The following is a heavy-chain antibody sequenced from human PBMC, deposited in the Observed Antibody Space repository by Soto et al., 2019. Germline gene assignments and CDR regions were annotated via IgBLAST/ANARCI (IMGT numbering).Heavy chain of an antibody. CDR3: ARDPSGSYSRLYGMDV. V-gene: IGHV1-3*01. CDR2: INAGNGNT. J-gene: IGHJ6*02. Sequence: QVQLVQSGAEVKKPGAPVKVSCKASGYTFTSYAMHWVRQSPGQRLEWMGWINAGNGNTKYSQKFQGRVTITRDTSASTAYMELSSLRSEDTALYYCARDPSGSYSRLYGMDVWGQGTTVTVSS. CDR1: GYTFTSYA. D-gene: IGHD1-26*01.